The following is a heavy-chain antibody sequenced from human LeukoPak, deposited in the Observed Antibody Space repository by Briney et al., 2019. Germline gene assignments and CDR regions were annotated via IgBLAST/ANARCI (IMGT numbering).Heavy chain of an antibody. J-gene: IGHJ5*02. V-gene: IGHV4-59*01. Sequence: SETLSLTCTVSVGSIRSYYWSWIRQPPGKGLEWIGYIYHSGSTNYNPSLNSRVTISVDTSKNQFSLDLSSVTAADSAVYYGARNLQSVAYIYGWGHWNWFDPWAREPWSPSPQ. CDR1: VGSIRSYY. CDR3: ARNLQSVAYIYGWGHWNWFDP. D-gene: IGHD6-19*01. CDR2: IYHSGST.